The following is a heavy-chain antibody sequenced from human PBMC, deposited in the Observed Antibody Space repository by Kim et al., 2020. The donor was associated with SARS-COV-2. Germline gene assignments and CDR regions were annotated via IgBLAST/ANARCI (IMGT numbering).Heavy chain of an antibody. Sequence: SVKVSCKASGGTFSSYAISWVRQAPGQGLEWMGGIIPIFGTANYAQKFQGRVTITADESTSTAYMELSSLRSEDTAVYYCASGLLGTRNKSLYGMDVWGQGTTVTVSS. J-gene: IGHJ6*02. CDR3: ASGLLGTRNKSLYGMDV. CDR2: IIPIFGTA. V-gene: IGHV1-69*13. CDR1: GGTFSSYA.